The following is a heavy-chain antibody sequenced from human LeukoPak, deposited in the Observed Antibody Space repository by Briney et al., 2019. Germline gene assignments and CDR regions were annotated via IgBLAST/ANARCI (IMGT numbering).Heavy chain of an antibody. D-gene: IGHD3-10*01. V-gene: IGHV4-34*01. CDR2: INHSGST. J-gene: IGHJ4*02. CDR3: ARSGYGSGTSFDY. CDR1: GGSFSGYY. Sequence: SETLSLTCAVYGGSFSGYYWSWLRQPPGKGLEWIGEINHSGSTNYNPSLKSRVTISVDTSKNQFSLKLSSVTAADTAVYYCARSGYGSGTSFDYWGQGTLVTVSS.